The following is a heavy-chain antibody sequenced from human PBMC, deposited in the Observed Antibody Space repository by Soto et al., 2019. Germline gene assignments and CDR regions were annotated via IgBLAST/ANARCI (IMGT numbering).Heavy chain of an antibody. D-gene: IGHD3-3*01. CDR2: ISSSGVTI. CDR3: ARVERGITIIGGIIPPLDY. J-gene: IGHJ4*02. Sequence: GGYLGLSCAASGVTFSDYYMSSIRQAPGSGLEGVSYISSSGVTIYYADSVKGRFTISRDNAKNSLYLQMNSLRAEDTAMYYCARVERGITIIGGIIPPLDYKCQGTLVTVSS. V-gene: IGHV3-11*01. CDR1: GVTFSDYY.